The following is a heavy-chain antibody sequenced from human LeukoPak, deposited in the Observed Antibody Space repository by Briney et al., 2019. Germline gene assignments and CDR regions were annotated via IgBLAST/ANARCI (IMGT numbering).Heavy chain of an antibody. J-gene: IGHJ4*02. CDR1: GYTFTSYG. Sequence: ASVKVSCKASGYTFTSYGISWVRQAPGQGLEWMGWISAYNGNTNYAQKLQGRVTMTTDTSTITAYMELRSLRSDDTAVYYCARVGVGWELPAPFDYWGQGTLVTVSS. V-gene: IGHV1-18*01. D-gene: IGHD1-26*01. CDR3: ARVGVGWELPAPFDY. CDR2: ISAYNGNT.